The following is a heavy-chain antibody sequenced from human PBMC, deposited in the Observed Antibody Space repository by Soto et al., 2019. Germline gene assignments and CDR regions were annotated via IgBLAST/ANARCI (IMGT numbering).Heavy chain of an antibody. J-gene: IGHJ5*02. CDR3: AKDRSPRITIFGVVIQS. V-gene: IGHV3-30*18. Sequence: PGGSLRLSCAASGFTFSSYGMHWVRQAPGKGLEWVAVISYDGSNKYYADSVKGRFTISRDNSKNTLYLQMNSLRAEDTAVYYCAKDRSPRITIFGVVIQSWGQGTLVTASS. CDR1: GFTFSSYG. D-gene: IGHD3-3*01. CDR2: ISYDGSNK.